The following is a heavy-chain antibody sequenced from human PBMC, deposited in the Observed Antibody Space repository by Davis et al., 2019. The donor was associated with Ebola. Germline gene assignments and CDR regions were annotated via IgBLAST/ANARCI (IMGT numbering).Heavy chain of an antibody. V-gene: IGHV4-59*05. Sequence: ESLKISCAASGFTFSSYSMNWIRQPPGKGLEWIGSIYYSGSTYYNPSLKSRVTISVDTSKNQFSLKLSSVTAADTAVYYCANTGYSSSWYWFDPWGQGTLVTVSS. CDR3: ANTGYSSSWYWFDP. J-gene: IGHJ5*02. CDR1: GFTFSSYS. CDR2: IYYSGST. D-gene: IGHD6-13*01.